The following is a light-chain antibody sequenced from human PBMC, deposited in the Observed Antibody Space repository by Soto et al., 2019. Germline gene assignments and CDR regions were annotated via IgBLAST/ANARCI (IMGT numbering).Light chain of an antibody. V-gene: IGKV3-20*01. CDR1: QSVNIY. J-gene: IGKJ3*01. Sequence: EIVMTQSPATLSVSPGERATLSCRASQSVNIYLAWYQQKPGQAPRLLIYGASSRATGIPDRFSGSGSGTDFTLTISRLEPEDIAVYYCHYYDDSPAFPFSPGTKLDIK. CDR3: HYYDDSPAFP. CDR2: GAS.